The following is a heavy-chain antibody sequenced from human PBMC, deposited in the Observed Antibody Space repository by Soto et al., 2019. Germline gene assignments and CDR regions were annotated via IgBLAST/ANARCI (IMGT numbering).Heavy chain of an antibody. V-gene: IGHV3-11*06. CDR3: ARVIAAAGSWFDP. Sequence: PGGSLRLSXAASGFTFSDYYMSWIRQAPGKGLEWVSYISSSSSYTNYADSVKGRSTISRDNAKNSLYLQMNSLRAEDTAVYYCARVIAAAGSWFDPWGQGTLVTVSS. CDR2: ISSSSSYT. D-gene: IGHD6-13*01. J-gene: IGHJ5*02. CDR1: GFTFSDYY.